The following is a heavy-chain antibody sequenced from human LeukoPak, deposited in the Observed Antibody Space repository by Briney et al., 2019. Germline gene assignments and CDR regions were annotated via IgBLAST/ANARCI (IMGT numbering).Heavy chain of an antibody. CDR3: ARIPNYYGSRDHMDV. D-gene: IGHD3-22*01. Sequence: GGSLRLSCAASGFTVSSNYMSWVRQAPGKGLEWVSVIYSGGSTYYADSVKGRFTISRDNSKNTLYLQMNSLRAEDTAVYYCARIPNYYGSRDHMDVWGKGTTVTISS. V-gene: IGHV3-66*01. CDR2: IYSGGST. J-gene: IGHJ6*03. CDR1: GFTVSSNY.